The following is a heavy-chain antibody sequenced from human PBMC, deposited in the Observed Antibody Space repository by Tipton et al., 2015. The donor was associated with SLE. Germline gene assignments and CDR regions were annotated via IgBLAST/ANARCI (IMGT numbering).Heavy chain of an antibody. CDR1: GGSFSGYY. CDR2: INHSGST. CDR3: ARRLIEYSSSWRDYYYYGMDV. D-gene: IGHD6-13*01. J-gene: IGHJ6*02. V-gene: IGHV4-34*01. Sequence: TLSLTCAVYGGSFSGYYWSWIRQPPGKGLEWIGEINHSGSTYYNPSLKSRVTISVDTSKNQFSLKLSSVTAADTAVYYCARRLIEYSSSWRDYYYYGMDVWGQGTTVTVSS.